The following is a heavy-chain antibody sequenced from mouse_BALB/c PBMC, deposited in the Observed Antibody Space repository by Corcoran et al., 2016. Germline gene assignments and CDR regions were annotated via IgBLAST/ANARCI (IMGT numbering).Heavy chain of an antibody. D-gene: IGHD2-2*01. Sequence: EVQLQQSGPELVQPGASVKISCKTSVYTFTEYTMHWVKQSHGKSLEWTGGINPNNGGTSYNQKFKGKATSTVDKSSSTAYMELRSLTSDDSAVEYCARDGDDVDYWGQGTTLAVSS. CDR2: INPNNGGT. V-gene: IGHV1-22*01. CDR3: ARDGDDVDY. J-gene: IGHJ2*01. CDR1: VYTFTEYT.